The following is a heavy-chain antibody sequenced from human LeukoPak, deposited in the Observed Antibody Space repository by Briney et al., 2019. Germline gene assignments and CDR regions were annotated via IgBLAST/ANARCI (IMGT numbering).Heavy chain of an antibody. Sequence: PGGSLRLSCAASGFTFSSYAMSWVRQAPGKGLEWVSAISGSGGSTYYADSVKGRFTTSRDNSKNTLYLQMNSLRAEDTAVYYCAKTTYYDFWSGYLFDYWGQGTLVTVSS. D-gene: IGHD3-3*01. CDR1: GFTFSSYA. CDR2: ISGSGGST. CDR3: AKTTYYDFWSGYLFDY. V-gene: IGHV3-23*01. J-gene: IGHJ4*02.